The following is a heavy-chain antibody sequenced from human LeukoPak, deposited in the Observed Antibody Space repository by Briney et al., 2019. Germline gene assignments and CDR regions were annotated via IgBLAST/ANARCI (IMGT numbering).Heavy chain of an antibody. J-gene: IGHJ5*02. CDR3: ARDLGSGSYRGWFDP. CDR1: GGTFSSYA. CDR2: IIPILGIA. D-gene: IGHD3-10*01. Sequence: ASVKVSCKASGGTFSSYAISWVRQAPGQGLEWMGRIIPILGIANYAQKFQGRVTITADKSTSTAYMELSSLRSEDTAVYYCARDLGSGSYRGWFDPWGQGTLVTVSS. V-gene: IGHV1-69*04.